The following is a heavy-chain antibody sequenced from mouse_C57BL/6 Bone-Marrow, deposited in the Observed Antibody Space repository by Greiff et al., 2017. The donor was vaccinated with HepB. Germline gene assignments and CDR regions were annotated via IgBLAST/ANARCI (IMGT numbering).Heavy chain of an antibody. V-gene: IGHV5-17*01. D-gene: IGHD2-1*01. CDR2: ISSGSSTI. Sequence: EVQLVESGGGLVKPGGSLKLSCAASGFTFSDYGMHWVRQAPEKGLEWVAYISSGSSTIYYADTVKGRFTISRDNSKNTLFLQMTSLRSEDTAMYYCARRDGTDFDYWGQGTTLTVSS. J-gene: IGHJ2*01. CDR3: ARRDGTDFDY. CDR1: GFTFSDYG.